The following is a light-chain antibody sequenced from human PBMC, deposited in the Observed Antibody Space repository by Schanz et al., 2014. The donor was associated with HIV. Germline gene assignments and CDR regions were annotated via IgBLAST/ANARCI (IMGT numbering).Light chain of an antibody. CDR2: EVS. V-gene: IGLV2-23*02. CDR3: CSYAGSGPFV. CDR1: SSDVGAYNS. Sequence: QSALTQPATVSGSPGQSITVSCTGTSSDVGAYNSVSWYQQHPGKAPKFMIYEVSKRPSGVSHRFSGSKSGNTASLTISGLQAEDEAEYFCCSYAGSGPFVFGTGTKLTVL. J-gene: IGLJ1*01.